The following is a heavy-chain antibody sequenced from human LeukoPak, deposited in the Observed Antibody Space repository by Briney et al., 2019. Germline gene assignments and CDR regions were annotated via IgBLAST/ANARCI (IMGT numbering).Heavy chain of an antibody. CDR3: ASLWFGEYNY. CDR1: GGSISSYY. Sequence: SETLSLTCTVSGGSISSYYWSWIRQPPGKGLEWIGYIHYSGSTYYNPSLKSRVTISVDTSKNQFSLKLSSVTAADTAVYYCASLWFGEYNYWGQGTLVTVSS. CDR2: IHYSGST. J-gene: IGHJ4*02. D-gene: IGHD3-10*01. V-gene: IGHV4-59*08.